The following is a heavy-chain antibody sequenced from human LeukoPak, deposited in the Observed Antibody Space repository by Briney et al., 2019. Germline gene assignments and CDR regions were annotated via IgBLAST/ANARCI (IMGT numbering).Heavy chain of an antibody. V-gene: IGHV1-8*01. Sequence: ASVKVSCTASGYTFTSYDSNWVRQATGQGLEWIGWMNPNSGNTGYAQKFQGRVTMTRNTSISTAYMELSRLRSEHTAVYYCARRRSVAATKGWFDPWGQGTLVTVSS. J-gene: IGHJ5*02. CDR3: ARRRSVAATKGWFDP. CDR2: MNPNSGNT. CDR1: GYTFTSYD. D-gene: IGHD2-15*01.